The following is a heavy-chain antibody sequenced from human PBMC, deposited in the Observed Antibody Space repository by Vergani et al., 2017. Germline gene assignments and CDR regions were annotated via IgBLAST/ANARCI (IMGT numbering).Heavy chain of an antibody. Sequence: EVQLVQSGAEVKKPGESLKISCKGSGYSFTSYWIGWVRQMPGKGLEWMGIIYPGDSDTRYSPSFQGQVTISADKSISTAYLQWSSLKASDTAMYYCARRGGAIYGSGSSYNWFDPWGQGTLVTVSS. CDR1: GYSFTSYW. J-gene: IGHJ5*02. CDR2: IYPGDSDT. V-gene: IGHV5-51*01. D-gene: IGHD3-10*01. CDR3: ARRGGAIYGSGSSYNWFDP.